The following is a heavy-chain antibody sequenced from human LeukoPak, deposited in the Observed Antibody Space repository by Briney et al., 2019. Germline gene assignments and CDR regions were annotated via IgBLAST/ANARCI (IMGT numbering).Heavy chain of an antibody. CDR1: GYTFTGYD. V-gene: IGHV1-2*02. J-gene: IGHJ6*03. CDR2: INPNSGGT. Sequence: GASVKVSCKASGYTFTGYDMHWVRQAPGQGLEWMGWINPNSGGTNYAQKFQGRVTMTRDTSISTAYMELSRLRSDDTAVYYCARGATEVGWYSYYYYYYMDVWGKGTTVTVSS. D-gene: IGHD6-19*01. CDR3: ARGATEVGWYSYYYYYYMDV.